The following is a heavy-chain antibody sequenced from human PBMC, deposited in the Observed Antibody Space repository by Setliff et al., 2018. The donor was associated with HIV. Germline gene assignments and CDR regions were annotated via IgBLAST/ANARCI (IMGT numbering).Heavy chain of an antibody. V-gene: IGHV1-3*04. Sequence: ASVKVSCKASGYTFTDYAIHWVRQAPGQRLEWMGWINTDNGNTKYSQNFQGKVTVTRDTSASTAYMELSSLRSEDTAVYYCARGPGEFLAYWGQGTLVTVSS. J-gene: IGHJ4*02. CDR3: ARGPGEFLAY. CDR2: INTDNGNT. CDR1: GYTFTDYA. D-gene: IGHD3-10*01.